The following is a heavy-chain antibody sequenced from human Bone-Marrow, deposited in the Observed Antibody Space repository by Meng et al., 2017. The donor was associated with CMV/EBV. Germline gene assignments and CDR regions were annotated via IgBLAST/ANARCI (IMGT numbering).Heavy chain of an antibody. Sequence: ASVKVSCKASGYTFTSYYVHWVRQAPGQGLEWMGWINPNSGGTNYAQKFQGRVTMTRDTSISTAYMELSRLRSDDTAVYYCARCITMVRGVIDYYYYYGMDVWGQGTTVTVSS. D-gene: IGHD3-10*01. CDR3: ARCITMVRGVIDYYYYYGMDV. J-gene: IGHJ6*02. V-gene: IGHV1-2*02. CDR1: GYTFTSYY. CDR2: INPNSGGT.